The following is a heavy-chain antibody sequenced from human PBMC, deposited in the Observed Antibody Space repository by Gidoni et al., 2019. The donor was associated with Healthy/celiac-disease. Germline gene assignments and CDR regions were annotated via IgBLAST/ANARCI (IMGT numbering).Heavy chain of an antibody. CDR3: ARSTVTTFDY. D-gene: IGHD4-17*01. CDR2: ISYDGSNK. V-gene: IGHV3-30-3*01. CDR1: GFTFSSYA. Sequence: QVQLVESGGGVVQPGRSLRLSCAASGFTFSSYAMHGVRQAPGKVLEWVAVISYDGSNKYYADSVKGRFTISRDNSKNTLYLQMNSLRAEDTAVYYCARSTVTTFDYWGQGTLVTVSS. J-gene: IGHJ4*02.